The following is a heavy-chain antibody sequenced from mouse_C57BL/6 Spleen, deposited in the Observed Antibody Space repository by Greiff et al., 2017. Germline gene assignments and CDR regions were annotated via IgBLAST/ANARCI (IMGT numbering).Heavy chain of an antibody. CDR3: AIIYYDYDEGYYAMDY. V-gene: IGHV1-82*01. J-gene: IGHJ4*01. CDR2: IYPGDGDT. CDR1: GYAFSSSW. Sequence: LQESGPELVKPGASVKISCKASGYAFSSSWMNWVKQRPGKGLEWIGRIYPGDGDTNYNGKFKGKATLTADKSSSTAYMQLSSLTSEDSAVYFCAIIYYDYDEGYYAMDYWGQGTSVTVSS. D-gene: IGHD2-4*01.